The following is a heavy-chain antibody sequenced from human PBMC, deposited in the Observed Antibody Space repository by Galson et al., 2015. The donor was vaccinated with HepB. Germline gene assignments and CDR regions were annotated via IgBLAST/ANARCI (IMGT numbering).Heavy chain of an antibody. CDR1: GFTFSSYA. J-gene: IGHJ6*02. CDR2: ISGSGGST. D-gene: IGHD6-19*01. V-gene: IGHV3-23*01. CDR3: AKDRSLAVAHRYYYGMDV. Sequence: SLRLSCAASGFTFSSYAMSWVRQAPGKGLEWVSAISGSGGSTYYADSVKGRFTISRDNSKNTLYLQMNSLRAEDTAVYYCAKDRSLAVAHRYYYGMDVWGQGTTVTVSS.